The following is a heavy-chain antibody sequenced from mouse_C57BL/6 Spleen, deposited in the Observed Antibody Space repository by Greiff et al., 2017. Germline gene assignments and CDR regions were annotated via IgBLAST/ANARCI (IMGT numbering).Heavy chain of an antibody. D-gene: IGHD1-1*01. CDR1: GYAFSSSW. CDR2: IYPGDGDT. J-gene: IGHJ4*01. CDR3: AREGFYYGRRYSYAMAY. Sequence: VQLQESGPELVKPGASVKISCKASGYAFSSSWMNWVKQRPGKGLEWIGRIYPGDGDTTYNGKFKGKATLTADKSSSTAYMQLSSLTSEVSAVYFCAREGFYYGRRYSYAMAYWGQGTSVTVSS. V-gene: IGHV1-82*01.